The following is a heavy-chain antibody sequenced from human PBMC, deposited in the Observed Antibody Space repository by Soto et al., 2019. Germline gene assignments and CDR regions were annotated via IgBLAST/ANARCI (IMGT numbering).Heavy chain of an antibody. Sequence: GGSLRLSCAASGFTFSAYSVNWVRQAPGKGLDWVSYISSGSKTIYYADSVKGRFTVSRDNAKNSQYLQMNSLRDEDTAVYYCVREDILGVRSFDYWRQGTLVTVSS. CDR2: ISSGSKTI. J-gene: IGHJ4*02. D-gene: IGHD3-9*01. V-gene: IGHV3-48*02. CDR1: GFTFSAYS. CDR3: VREDILGVRSFDY.